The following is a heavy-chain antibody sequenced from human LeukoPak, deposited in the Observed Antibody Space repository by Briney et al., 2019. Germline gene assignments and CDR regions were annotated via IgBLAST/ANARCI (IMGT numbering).Heavy chain of an antibody. Sequence: GASVKVSCKASGYTFTSYGISWVRQAPGQGLEWMGWINPNSGGTNYAQKFQGRVTMTRDTSISTAYMELSRLRSDDTAVYYCARGIAPPGDFDYWGQGTLVTVSS. D-gene: IGHD6-13*01. CDR1: GYTFTSYG. J-gene: IGHJ4*02. CDR2: INPNSGGT. CDR3: ARGIAPPGDFDY. V-gene: IGHV1-2*02.